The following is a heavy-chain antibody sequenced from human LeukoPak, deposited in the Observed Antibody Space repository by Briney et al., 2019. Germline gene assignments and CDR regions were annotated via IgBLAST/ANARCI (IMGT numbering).Heavy chain of an antibody. J-gene: IGHJ4*02. CDR1: GGSINSSSYY. V-gene: IGHV4-39*01. CDR2: IYYSGST. Sequence: SSETLSLTCTLSGGSINSSSYYWRWIRKPPGKGLEWIGSIYYSGSTYYNPSLKSRVTISVDTSKNQFSLKLSSVTAADTAVYYCARQRRYCSSTSCYAFDYWGQGTLVTVSS. CDR3: ARQRRYCSSTSCYAFDY. D-gene: IGHD2-2*01.